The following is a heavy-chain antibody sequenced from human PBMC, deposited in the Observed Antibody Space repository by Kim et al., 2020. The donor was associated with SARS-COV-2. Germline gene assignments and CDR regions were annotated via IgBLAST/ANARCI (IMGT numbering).Heavy chain of an antibody. D-gene: IGHD2-2*03. J-gene: IGHJ4*01. V-gene: IGHV3-23*01. CDR1: GFTFSSYA. CDR2: LRGNGDMT. CDR3: ARSSYFSGYFEY. Sequence: GGSLRLSCAASGFTFSSYAMHWVRQAPGKGLEYVSVLRGNGDMTSYADPVKGHFTISRDCSKNTLYLQMNSLRREDTALYYCARSSYFSGYFEYWG.